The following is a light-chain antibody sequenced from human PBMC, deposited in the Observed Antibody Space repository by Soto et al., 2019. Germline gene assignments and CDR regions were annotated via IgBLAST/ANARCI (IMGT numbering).Light chain of an antibody. CDR1: QSISTW. CDR3: QQYHTYSSIT. V-gene: IGKV1-5*01. Sequence: DIHMTQSPSSLSASVGDRVTITCRASQSISTWLGWYQQKPGKAPTLLIYDASSLKSGVPSRFSGSGSGTDFTLTISSLQPDDFATYYCQQYHTYSSITFGQGTRLEIK. J-gene: IGKJ5*01. CDR2: DAS.